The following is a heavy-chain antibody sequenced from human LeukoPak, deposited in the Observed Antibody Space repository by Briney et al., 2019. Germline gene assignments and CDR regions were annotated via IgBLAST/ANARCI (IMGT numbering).Heavy chain of an antibody. D-gene: IGHD6-6*01. CDR3: ARAPSSLGIPEGYFDY. J-gene: IGHJ4*02. Sequence: TLSLTCAVYGGSFSGYYWSWIRQPPGKGLEWIGEINHSGSTNYNPSLKSRVTISVDTSKNQFSLELSSVTAADTAVYYCARAPSSLGIPEGYFDYWGQGTLVTVSS. CDR1: GGSFSGYY. V-gene: IGHV4-34*01. CDR2: INHSGST.